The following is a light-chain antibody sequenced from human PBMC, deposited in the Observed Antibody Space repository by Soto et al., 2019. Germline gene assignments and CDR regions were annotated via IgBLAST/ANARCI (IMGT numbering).Light chain of an antibody. V-gene: IGKV1-9*01. J-gene: IGKJ4*02. CDR1: QGISSY. CDR3: QQLYSFSFP. CDR2: AAS. Sequence: IQLTQSPSSLSASVGDRVTITCRASQGISSYLAWYQQKPGKAPKVLLYAASTLQSGVPSRFSGSGSGTDFTLTISSMQPEDVVSVYCQQLYSFSFPFGGGTKVEI.